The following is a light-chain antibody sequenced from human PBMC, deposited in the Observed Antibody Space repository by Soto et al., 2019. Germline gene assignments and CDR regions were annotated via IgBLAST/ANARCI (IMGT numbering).Light chain of an antibody. V-gene: IGKV3-11*01. CDR2: DAS. J-gene: IGKJ1*01. CDR1: QSVGSY. Sequence: EIVLTQSPDTLSLSPGERATLSCRASQSVGSYVAWYQQKLGQAPRLLIYDASSRATGVAARFSGSGSATDFTPTISSLEPEDFGVYYCQQYHNWPPITFGQGTKVDIK. CDR3: QQYHNWPPIT.